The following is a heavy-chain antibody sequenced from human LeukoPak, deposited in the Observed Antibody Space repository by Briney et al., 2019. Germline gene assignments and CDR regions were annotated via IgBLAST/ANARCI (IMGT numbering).Heavy chain of an antibody. D-gene: IGHD6-6*01. Sequence: GGSLRLSCAASGFTFSSYAMSWVRQAPGKGLEWVSAISGSGGSTYYADSVKGRFTISRDNSKNTLYLQMNSLRAEGTAVYYCAKSIAARSRFDYWGQGTLVTVSS. J-gene: IGHJ4*02. CDR3: AKSIAARSRFDY. V-gene: IGHV3-23*01. CDR1: GFTFSSYA. CDR2: ISGSGGST.